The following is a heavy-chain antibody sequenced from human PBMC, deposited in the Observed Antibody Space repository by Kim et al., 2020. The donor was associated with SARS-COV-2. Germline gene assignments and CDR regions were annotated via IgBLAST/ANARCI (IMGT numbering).Heavy chain of an antibody. J-gene: IGHJ4*02. Sequence: GGSLRLSCAASGFTFSDYDMHWVRQAPGKGLEWVAVISYDGSNKYYADSVKGRFAISRDNSKNTLYVQMNSLRPEDTAVYYCAKLAIAAPADYWGQGTLV. CDR1: GFTFSDYD. CDR3: AKLAIAAPADY. V-gene: IGHV3-30*18. D-gene: IGHD6-13*01. CDR2: ISYDGSNK.